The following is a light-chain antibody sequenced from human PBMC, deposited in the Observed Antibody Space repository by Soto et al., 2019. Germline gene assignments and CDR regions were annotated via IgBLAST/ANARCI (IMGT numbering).Light chain of an antibody. CDR1: QSISSY. CDR3: QQTYTTPWT. V-gene: IGKV1-39*01. Sequence: DIQMTQSPSSLSASLGDRLTITCRASQSISSYLNWYQQKPGKAPKLLIHATSTLQSGVPSRFSGSGSGTDFTLTISSLQPEDFATYHCQQTYTTPWTFGQGTTVEVK. CDR2: ATS. J-gene: IGKJ1*01.